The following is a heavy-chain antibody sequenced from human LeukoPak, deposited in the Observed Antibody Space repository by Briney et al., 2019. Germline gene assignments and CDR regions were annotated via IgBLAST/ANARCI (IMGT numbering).Heavy chain of an antibody. V-gene: IGHV3-7*01. J-gene: IGHJ6*02. Sequence: SGGSLRLSCAASGFTFSSYWMSWVRQAPGKGLEWVANIKQDGSEKYYVDSVKGRFTISRDNAKNSLYLQMNSLRAEDTAVYYCARDNPSSSWYYYYYGMDVWGQGTTVTVSS. CDR2: IKQDGSEK. CDR3: ARDNPSSSWYYYYYGMDV. D-gene: IGHD6-13*01. CDR1: GFTFSSYW.